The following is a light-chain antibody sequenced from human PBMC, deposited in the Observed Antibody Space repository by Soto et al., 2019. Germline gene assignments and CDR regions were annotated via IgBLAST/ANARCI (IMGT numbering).Light chain of an antibody. CDR3: QQHGSSSIT. Sequence: TQDRATVCLGEGERRTLCRRISHSVSTSYLAWYQQKPGQAPRLLIYGASSRATGIPDRFSGSGSGTDFTLTISRLEPEDSAVYYCQQHGSSSITFGQGTRLEIK. CDR2: GAS. J-gene: IGKJ5*01. CDR1: HSVSTSY. V-gene: IGKV3-20*01.